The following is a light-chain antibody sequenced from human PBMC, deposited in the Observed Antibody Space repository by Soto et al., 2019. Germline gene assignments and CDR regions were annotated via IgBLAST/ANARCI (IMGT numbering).Light chain of an antibody. CDR1: QSVTSNY. CDR2: GAS. V-gene: IGKV3-20*01. CDR3: QQYGSSPIT. J-gene: IGKJ5*01. Sequence: EIVLTQSPGTLSLSPGERATLSCRASQSVTSNYLAWYQQKPGQAPRLLIFGASIRDTGIPDRFSGSGSGTDFTLTISRLEPEDFAVYYCQQYGSSPITFGQGTRLEI.